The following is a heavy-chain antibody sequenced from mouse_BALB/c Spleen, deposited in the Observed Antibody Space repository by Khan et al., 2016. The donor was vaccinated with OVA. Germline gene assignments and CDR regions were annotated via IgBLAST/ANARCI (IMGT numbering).Heavy chain of an antibody. D-gene: IGHD1-2*01. Sequence: EVELVESGGGLVQPGGSLKLSCAASGFTFSSYTMSWVRQTPEKRLEWVAYISNGGGSNYNPDTVKGRSTISREHAKNTLILPMSSLKSEDTAMYYCARPTSAGYYYAMDYWGPGTSVTVSS. CDR2: ISNGGGSN. CDR1: GFTFSSYT. CDR3: ARPTSAGYYYAMDY. V-gene: IGHV5-12-2*01. J-gene: IGHJ4*01.